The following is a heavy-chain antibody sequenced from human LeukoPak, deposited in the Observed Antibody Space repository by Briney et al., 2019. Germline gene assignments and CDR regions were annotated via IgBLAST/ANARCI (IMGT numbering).Heavy chain of an antibody. D-gene: IGHD2-2*01. CDR3: ARENLGYCSSTSCHNWFDP. Sequence: PSETLSLTCTVSGYSISSGYYWGWIRPPPGKGREWIGSIYHSGSTYYNPSLKRRVTISVDTSNNQFSLKLSSVTAADTAVYYCARENLGYCSSTSCHNWFDPWGQGTLVTVSS. CDR2: IYHSGST. J-gene: IGHJ5*02. CDR1: GYSISSGYY. V-gene: IGHV4-38-2*02.